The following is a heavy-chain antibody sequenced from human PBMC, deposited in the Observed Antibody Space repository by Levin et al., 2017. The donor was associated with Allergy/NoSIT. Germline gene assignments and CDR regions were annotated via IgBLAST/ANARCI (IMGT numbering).Heavy chain of an antibody. Sequence: GESLKISCKASGYTFTGYYMHWVRQAPGQGLEWMGWINPNSGGTNYAQKFQGRVTMTRDTSISTAYMELSKLRSDDTAVYYCARAGSNYYGMDVWGQGSTVTVSS. CDR1: GYTFTGYY. CDR3: ARAGSNYYGMDV. V-gene: IGHV1-2*02. D-gene: IGHD2-15*01. J-gene: IGHJ6*02. CDR2: INPNSGGT.